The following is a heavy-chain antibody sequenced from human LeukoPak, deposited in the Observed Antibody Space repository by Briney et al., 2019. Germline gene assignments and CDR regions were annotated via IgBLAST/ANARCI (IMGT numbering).Heavy chain of an antibody. J-gene: IGHJ5*02. V-gene: IGHV4-61*02. Sequence: PSETLSLTCTVSGGSISSGYYYWSWIRQPAGKGLEWIGRIYTTGSSNYNPSLKSRVTISLDTSKNLFSLKLSSVTAADTAVYYCARQTGTTLGVWFDPWGQGTLVTVSS. D-gene: IGHD1-1*01. CDR1: GGSISSGYYY. CDR3: ARQTGTTLGVWFDP. CDR2: IYTTGSS.